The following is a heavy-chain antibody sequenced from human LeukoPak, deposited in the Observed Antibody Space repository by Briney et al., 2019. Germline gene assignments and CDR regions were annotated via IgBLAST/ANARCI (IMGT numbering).Heavy chain of an antibody. CDR1: GGSISSYY. CDR3: ARHKTTVTTVDY. J-gene: IGHJ4*02. CDR2: IYCSGST. Sequence: SETLSLTCTVSGGSISSYYWSWIRQPPGKGLEWIGYIYCSGSTNYNPSLKSRVTISVVTSKNQFSLKLSSVTAADTAVYYCARHKTTVTTVDYWGQGTLVTVSS. V-gene: IGHV4-59*08. D-gene: IGHD4-17*01.